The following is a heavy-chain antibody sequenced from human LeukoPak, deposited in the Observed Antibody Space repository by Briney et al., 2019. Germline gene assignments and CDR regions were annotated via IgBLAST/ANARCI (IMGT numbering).Heavy chain of an antibody. Sequence: PGRSLRLSCAASGFTFSSYSMNWVRQAPGKGLEWVSSISSSSSYIYYADSVKGRFTISRDNAKNSLYLQMNSLRAEDTAVYYCARAGPRGSSWYVQDYWGQGTLVTVSS. CDR1: GFTFSSYS. J-gene: IGHJ4*02. CDR2: ISSSSSYI. V-gene: IGHV3-21*01. CDR3: ARAGPRGSSWYVQDY. D-gene: IGHD6-13*01.